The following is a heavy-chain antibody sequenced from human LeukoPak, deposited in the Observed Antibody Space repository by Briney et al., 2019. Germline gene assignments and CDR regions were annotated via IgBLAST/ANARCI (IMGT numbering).Heavy chain of an antibody. CDR2: ISYDGSNK. CDR1: GFPFSIYG. Sequence: QTGGSLRLSCSVSGFPFSIYGMHWVRQAPGKGLEWVAVISYDGSNKYYADSVKGRFTISRDNSKNTLYLRMNSLRAEDTAVYYCARDDSVYRIAAAGTNYWGQGTLVTVSS. J-gene: IGHJ4*02. V-gene: IGHV3-30*19. CDR3: ARDDSVYRIAAAGTNY. D-gene: IGHD6-13*01.